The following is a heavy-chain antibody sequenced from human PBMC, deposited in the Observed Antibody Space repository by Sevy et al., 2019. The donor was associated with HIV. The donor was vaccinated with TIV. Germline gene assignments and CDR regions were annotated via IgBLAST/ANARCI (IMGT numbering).Heavy chain of an antibody. CDR3: ARWYGNNFDY. Sequence: SETLSLSCTVSGGTISSSSYRWGWIRQPPGKGLEWVGSIYHTGAADDNPSLKRRVTMSVDTSKNQFSLQVGSVTAADTAVYYCARWYGNNFDYWGQVALVTVSS. D-gene: IGHD3-10*01. CDR1: GGTISSSSYR. CDR2: IYHTGAA. V-gene: IGHV4-39*01. J-gene: IGHJ4*02.